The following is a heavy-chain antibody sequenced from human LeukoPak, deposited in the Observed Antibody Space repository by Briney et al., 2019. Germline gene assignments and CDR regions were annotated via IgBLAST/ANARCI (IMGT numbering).Heavy chain of an antibody. Sequence: PGGSLRLSCAASGFTFSSYSMNWVRQAPGKGLEWVSSISSSRSYIYYADSVKGRFTISRDNAKNSLYLQMNSLRAEDTAVYYCARAGVDTAMAIDYWGQGALVTVSS. CDR1: GFTFSSYS. J-gene: IGHJ4*02. V-gene: IGHV3-21*01. CDR2: ISSSRSYI. D-gene: IGHD5-18*01. CDR3: ARAGVDTAMAIDY.